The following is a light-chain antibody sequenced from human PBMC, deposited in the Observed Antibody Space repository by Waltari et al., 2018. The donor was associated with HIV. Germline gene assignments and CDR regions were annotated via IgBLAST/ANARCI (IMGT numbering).Light chain of an antibody. V-gene: IGLV3-21*04. Sequence: SYVLTQPPSVLVAPGADATISRGAWAIGCKSVHWYKQQPGQAPVLVTRYNSDRPSGITDRISGSNSGHTATLTITSVEAGDEATYYCQVWDSSNEHVVFGGGTELTVL. J-gene: IGLJ3*02. CDR1: AIGCKS. CDR3: QVWDSSNEHVV. CDR2: YNS.